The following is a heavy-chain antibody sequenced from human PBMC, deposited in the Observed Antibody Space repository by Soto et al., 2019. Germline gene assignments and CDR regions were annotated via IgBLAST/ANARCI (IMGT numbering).Heavy chain of an antibody. CDR2: IYTSGST. J-gene: IGHJ4*02. CDR1: CGSISSYY. D-gene: IGHD5-18*01. Sequence: SETLSLTCTVSCGSISSYYWSCIRQPSWKGLEWIVRIYTSGSTNYNPSLKSRVTMSVDTYKNQFSLKLSSVTAADTAVYYCAKSGYSYGLFDYWGQRTLVTVS. V-gene: IGHV4-4*07. CDR3: AKSGYSYGLFDY.